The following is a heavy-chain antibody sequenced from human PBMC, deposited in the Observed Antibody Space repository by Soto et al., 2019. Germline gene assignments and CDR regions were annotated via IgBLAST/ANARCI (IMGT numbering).Heavy chain of an antibody. Sequence: PVGSLRLSCAASGFTFSSYAMSWVRQAPGKGLEWVSAISGSGGSTYYADSVKGRFTISRDNSKNTLYLQMNSLRAEDTAVYYWEKGGGRDDFWGGYPHRMDVWGKGTRVTVSS. J-gene: IGHJ6*03. CDR2: ISGSGGST. CDR1: GFTFSSYA. CDR3: EKGGGRDDFWGGYPHRMDV. D-gene: IGHD3-3*01. V-gene: IGHV3-23*01.